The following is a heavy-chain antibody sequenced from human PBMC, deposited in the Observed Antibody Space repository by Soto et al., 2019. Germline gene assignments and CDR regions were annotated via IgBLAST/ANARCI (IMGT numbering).Heavy chain of an antibody. Sequence: PGESLKISCKGSGYSFTSYWIGWVRQMPGKGLEWMGIIYPGDSDTRYSPSFQGQVTISADKSISTAYLQWSSLKASDTAMYYCARPRGDDIVVVPARPYYFDYWGQGTLVTVSS. CDR1: GYSFTSYW. CDR3: ARPRGDDIVVVPARPYYFDY. D-gene: IGHD2-2*01. J-gene: IGHJ4*02. V-gene: IGHV5-51*01. CDR2: IYPGDSDT.